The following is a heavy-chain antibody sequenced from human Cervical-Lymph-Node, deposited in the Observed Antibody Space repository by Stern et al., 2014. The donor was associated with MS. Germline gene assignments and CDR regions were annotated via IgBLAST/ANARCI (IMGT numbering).Heavy chain of an antibody. CDR2: ISYAGGHT. Sequence: VQLLESGGGVVHPGRSLRLSCEASGFTFSDFGMYWVRQAPGKGPEWVAVISYAGGHTDYADSVKGRFPISRDNSKNTLYVQMNSLRADDTAVYYCAKDPQRGVVPAAIHYWGQGTLVTVSS. CDR1: GFTFSDFG. J-gene: IGHJ4*02. CDR3: AKDPQRGVVPAAIHY. V-gene: IGHV3-30*18. D-gene: IGHD2-2*02.